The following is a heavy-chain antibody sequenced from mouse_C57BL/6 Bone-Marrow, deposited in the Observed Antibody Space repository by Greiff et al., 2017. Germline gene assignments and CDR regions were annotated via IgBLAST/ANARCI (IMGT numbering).Heavy chain of an antibody. D-gene: IGHD2-1*01. Sequence: VQLQQSGAELVKPGASVKMSCKASGYTFTTYPMEWMKQNHGKSLEWIGHFHPYNDDTKYNEKFKGKATLTVEKSSSTVYLDLSRLTSDDSAVYDGSRGGNYGGYYLDYWGQGTTLTVSS. CDR1: GYTFTTYP. J-gene: IGHJ2*01. CDR3: SRGGNYGGYYLDY. V-gene: IGHV1-47*01. CDR2: FHPYNDDT.